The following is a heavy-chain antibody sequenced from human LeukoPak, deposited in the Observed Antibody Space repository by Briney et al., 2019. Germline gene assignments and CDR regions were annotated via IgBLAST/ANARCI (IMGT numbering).Heavy chain of an antibody. CDR2: INQDGRHR. CDR1: GFAFSTYW. D-gene: IGHD5-12*01. CDR3: ARALRTVANDY. J-gene: IGHJ4*02. Sequence: GGSLRLSCVASGFAFSTYWMTWVRQAPGKGLEWVANINQDGRHRYFVNSVEGRFSISRDNAKNSLYLQMNSLRAEDTAVYYCARALRTVANDYWGQGTLVTVSS. V-gene: IGHV3-7*04.